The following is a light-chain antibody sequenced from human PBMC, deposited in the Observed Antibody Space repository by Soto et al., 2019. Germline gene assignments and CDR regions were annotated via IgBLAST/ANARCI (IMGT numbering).Light chain of an antibody. CDR1: SGDVGAYNY. V-gene: IGLV2-14*01. J-gene: IGLJ1*01. Sequence: QSVLTQPASVSGSPGQSITISCTGTSGDVGAYNYVSWYQQHPGKAPRLMIYDVSNRPSGASNRFSGSRSGNTASLTISGLQAEDEADYYCSSYTDSSNYVFGTGTKLTVL. CDR3: SSYTDSSNYV. CDR2: DVS.